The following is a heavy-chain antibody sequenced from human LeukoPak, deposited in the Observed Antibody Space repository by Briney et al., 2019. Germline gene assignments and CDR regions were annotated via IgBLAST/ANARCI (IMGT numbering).Heavy chain of an antibody. V-gene: IGHV3-11*04. CDR2: ISSGATTL. D-gene: IGHD3-22*01. J-gene: IGHJ4*02. Sequence: GGSLRLSCTASGFTFSDFYMAWIRRSPGKGLEWLSYISSGATTLFYADSVKGRFTISRDNAKKSLYLQMNTLGVEDTAIYYCARVRGSFDTSGYSPPSYFDDWGRGTLVTVSS. CDR1: GFTFSDFY. CDR3: ARVRGSFDTSGYSPPSYFDD.